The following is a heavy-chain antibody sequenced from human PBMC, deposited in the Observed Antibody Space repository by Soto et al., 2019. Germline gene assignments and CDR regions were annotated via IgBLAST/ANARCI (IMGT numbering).Heavy chain of an antibody. J-gene: IGHJ4*02. CDR3: ARQRTSVVTQAYFDS. D-gene: IGHD2-21*02. V-gene: IGHV4-39*01. Sequence: TETLSLTCTVTGDSINNRSYYWVWIRQPPGKRLEWIGSIYYSGSTYNNPSLKSRVSMSVDTSKNQFSLKLRSVTAADTALYYCARQRTSVVTQAYFDSCGQGSLVTVSS. CDR1: GDSINNRSYY. CDR2: IYYSGST.